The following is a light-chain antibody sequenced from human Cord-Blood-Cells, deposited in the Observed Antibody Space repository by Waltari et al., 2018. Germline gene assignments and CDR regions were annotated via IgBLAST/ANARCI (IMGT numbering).Light chain of an antibody. V-gene: IGLV6-57*02. Sequence: NFMLTQPHSVSESPGKTVTISCTGSSGSIASNYVQWYQQRPGGAPTTVIYEDNQRPSGVPDRFSGSSDSSSNSASLTISGLKTGDEADDYCQSYDSSNHWVVGGGTKLTVL. J-gene: IGLJ3*02. CDR3: QSYDSSNHWV. CDR1: SGSIASNY. CDR2: EDN.